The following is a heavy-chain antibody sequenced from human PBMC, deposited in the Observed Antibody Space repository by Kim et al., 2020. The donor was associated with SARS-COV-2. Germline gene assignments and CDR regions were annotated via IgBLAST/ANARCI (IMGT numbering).Heavy chain of an antibody. CDR3: AKEDTPFVSGSFDS. CDR1: GFTFSNYG. D-gene: IGHD3-10*01. CDR2: ISYDGRNK. J-gene: IGHJ4*02. V-gene: IGHV3-30*18. Sequence: GGSLRLSCAASGFTFSNYGMHWVRQAPGRGLEWVAVISYDGRNKYYTDSVTYTDSVKGRFTISRDNSKNTLFLQMTSLRAEDSALYYCAKEDTPFVSGSFDSWGQGTLVTVSS.